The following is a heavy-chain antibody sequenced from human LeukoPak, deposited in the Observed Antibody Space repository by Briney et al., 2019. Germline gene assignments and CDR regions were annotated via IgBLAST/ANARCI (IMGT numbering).Heavy chain of an antibody. CDR2: IIPIFGTA. CDR3: ARDREDILTGYYRYYYGMDV. Sequence: SVKVSCKASGGTFSSYAISWVRQAPGQGLEWMGGIIPIFGTANYAQKFQGRVTITADESTSTAYMELSSLRSEDTAVYYCARDREDILTGYYRYYYGMDVWGQGTTVTVSS. J-gene: IGHJ6*02. D-gene: IGHD3-9*01. CDR1: GGTFSSYA. V-gene: IGHV1-69*13.